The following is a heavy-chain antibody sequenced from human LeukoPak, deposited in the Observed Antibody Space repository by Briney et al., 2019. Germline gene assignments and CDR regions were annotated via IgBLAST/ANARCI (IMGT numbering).Heavy chain of an antibody. D-gene: IGHD6-13*01. J-gene: IGHJ6*04. CDR3: ASLGGIAAAGTPRYGMDV. CDR1: GGFFSGYY. CDR2: INHSGST. Sequence: PSETLSLTCAVYGGFFSGYYWSWIRQPPGKGLEWIGEINHSGSTNYNPSLKSRVTISVDTSKNQFSLKLSSVTAADTAVYYCASLGGIAAAGTPRYGMDVWGKGTTVTVSS. V-gene: IGHV4-34*01.